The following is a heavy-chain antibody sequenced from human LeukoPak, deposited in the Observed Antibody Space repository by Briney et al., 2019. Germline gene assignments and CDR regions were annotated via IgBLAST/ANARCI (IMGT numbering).Heavy chain of an antibody. J-gene: IGHJ4*02. V-gene: IGHV4-39*07. Sequence: PSETLSLTCIVSGGSISTNTYNWGWIRLPPGKGLEWIGEIHHRGTTYYNPSLRSRATISVDTSKNQFSLRLTSVTAADTAVYYCARVTYNGYQHFDYWGQGNLVTVS. CDR3: ARVTYNGYQHFDY. D-gene: IGHD3-10*01. CDR2: IHHRGTT. CDR1: GGSISTNTYN.